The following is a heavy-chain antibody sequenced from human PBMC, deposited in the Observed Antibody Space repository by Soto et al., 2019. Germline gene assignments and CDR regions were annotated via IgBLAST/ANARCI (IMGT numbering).Heavy chain of an antibody. J-gene: IGHJ5*01. CDR3: ARDSTFWSGYYTGYNWFDS. D-gene: IGHD3-3*01. CDR2: ISSGGGTI. V-gene: IGHV3-11*01. Sequence: GGSLRLSCAASGFSFSDYYMSWIRQAPGKGLEWISYISSGGGTIKYADSVKGRFTISRDNTKNSLYLQMNSLRAEDTAVYYCARDSTFWSGYYTGYNWFDSWGQGT. CDR1: GFSFSDYY.